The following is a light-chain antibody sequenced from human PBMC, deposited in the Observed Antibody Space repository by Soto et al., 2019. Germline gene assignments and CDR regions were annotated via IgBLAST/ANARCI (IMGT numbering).Light chain of an antibody. V-gene: IGKV3-20*01. J-gene: IGKJ1*01. CDR2: GAS. CDR1: QSVSNNY. CDR3: QQYGSSGT. Sequence: EIVLAQSPGSLSLSPGERPTLSCRSSQSVSNNYLAWYPQQPRQAPRLLIYGASNRATGIPDRFSGSGSGTDFTLTISRLEPEDFAVYYCQQYGSSGTFGQGTKVDIK.